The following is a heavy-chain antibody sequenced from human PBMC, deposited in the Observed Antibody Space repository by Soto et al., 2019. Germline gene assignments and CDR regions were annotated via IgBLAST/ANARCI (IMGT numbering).Heavy chain of an antibody. V-gene: IGHV1-18*01. D-gene: IGHD2-15*01. CDR2: ISAYNGNT. J-gene: IGHJ3*02. CDR1: GYTFTSFG. CDR3: ARDHRGGTVAFDI. Sequence: QVQLVQSGAEVKKPGASVKVSCKPSGYTFTSFGISWVRQAPGQGLEWMGWISAYNGNTNYAENLQGRVTMTTDTSTSTASMELRSLRSDDTVVYYCARDHRGGTVAFDIWGQGTMVTVSS.